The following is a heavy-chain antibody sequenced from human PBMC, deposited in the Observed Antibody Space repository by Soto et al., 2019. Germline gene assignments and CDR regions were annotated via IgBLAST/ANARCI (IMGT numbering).Heavy chain of an antibody. CDR3: ARDRATGFGSVVRRNWLDP. Sequence: QIQLVQSGAEVKKPGASVRVSCMTSGYIFTTSAMHWVRLAPGQRLEWLGWINTGNGNTQYSQNFQGRVTSTRDTSAKTAYMELSSLRSEDTAVYYCARDRATGFGSVVRRNWLDPWGQGILVTVSS. CDR1: GYIFTTSA. J-gene: IGHJ5*02. D-gene: IGHD2-15*01. V-gene: IGHV1-3*04. CDR2: INTGNGNT.